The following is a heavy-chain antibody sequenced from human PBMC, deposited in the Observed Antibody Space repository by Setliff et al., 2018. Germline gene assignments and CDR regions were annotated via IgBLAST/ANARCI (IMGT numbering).Heavy chain of an antibody. D-gene: IGHD1-1*01. J-gene: IGHJ4*02. Sequence: TSETLSLTCTVSGASLSSGTHYWGWIRQPPGKGLEWIGRIYYRGDAYYNASLKGRLTISVDTAQNQFSLRLTSVTAADTAVYYCARTGTYRYFDYWGQGALVTVSS. CDR3: ARTGTYRYFDY. CDR1: GASLSSGTHY. CDR2: IYYRGDA. V-gene: IGHV4-39*01.